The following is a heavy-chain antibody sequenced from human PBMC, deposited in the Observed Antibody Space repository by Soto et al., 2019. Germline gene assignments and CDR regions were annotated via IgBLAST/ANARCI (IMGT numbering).Heavy chain of an antibody. CDR2: IYYSGST. D-gene: IGHD6-19*01. J-gene: IGHJ5*02. CDR3: ARHSVAGDWFDP. CDR1: GGSFSGYS. V-gene: IGHV4-39*01. Sequence: SETLSLTCAVYGGSFSGYSWGWIRQPPGKGLEWIGSIYYSGSTYYNPSLKSRVTISVDTSKNQFSLKLSSVTAADTAVYYCARHSVAGDWFDPWGQGTLVTVSS.